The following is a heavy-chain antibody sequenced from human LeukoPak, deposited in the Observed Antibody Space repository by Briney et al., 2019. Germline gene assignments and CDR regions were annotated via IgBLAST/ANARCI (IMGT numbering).Heavy chain of an antibody. CDR1: GGSISNYY. V-gene: IGHV4-39*07. D-gene: IGHD5-12*01. CDR3: ARDSESGYDSTSFSR. J-gene: IGHJ4*02. CDR2: IYHSGST. Sequence: SETLSLTCTVSGGSISNYYWGWIRQPPGKGLEWIGSIYHSGSTYYNPSLKSRVTISVDTSKNQFSLKLSSVTAADTAVYYCARDSESGYDSTSFSRWGQGTLVTVSS.